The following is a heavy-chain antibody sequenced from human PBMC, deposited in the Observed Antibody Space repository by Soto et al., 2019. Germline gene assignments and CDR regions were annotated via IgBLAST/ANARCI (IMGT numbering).Heavy chain of an antibody. V-gene: IGHV6-1*01. Sequence: SQTLSLTCAISGDSVPSNSAASHWIRQSPSRGLEWLGRTYYRSKWYNDYAVSVKSRMTINPDTSKNQFSLQLNSVTPEDTAVYYCARTSGWRVDYWGQGTLVTVSS. CDR3: ARTSGWRVDY. D-gene: IGHD6-25*01. CDR1: GDSVPSNSAA. J-gene: IGHJ4*02. CDR2: TYYRSKWYN.